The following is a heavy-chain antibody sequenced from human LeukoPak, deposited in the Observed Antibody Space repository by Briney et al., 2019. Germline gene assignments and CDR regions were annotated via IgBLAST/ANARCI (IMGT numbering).Heavy chain of an antibody. CDR2: INHSGST. J-gene: IGHJ5*02. V-gene: IGHV4-34*01. CDR3: ARGDHYDSSGYHACWFDP. Sequence: SETLSLTCAVYGGSFGSYYWSWIRQPPGKGLESIGEINHSGSTNYNPSLKSRVTISVDTSKNQFSLKLSSVTAADTAVYYCARGDHYDSSGYHACWFDPWGQGTLVTVSS. CDR1: GGSFGSYY. D-gene: IGHD3-22*01.